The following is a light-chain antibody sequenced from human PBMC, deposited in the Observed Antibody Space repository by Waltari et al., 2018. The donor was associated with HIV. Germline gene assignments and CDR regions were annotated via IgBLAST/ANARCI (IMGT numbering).Light chain of an antibody. CDR3: SSYTSSSTYV. CDR2: EVS. V-gene: IGLV2-18*02. Sequence: QSALTQPPSVSGSPGQSVTISSTGTSSDVGSYNRVSWYQQPPGTAPPRMIYEVSTRAAGVPGRFSGSKSGNTASLTISGRQAEDEADYYCSSYTSSSTYVFGTGTKVTVL. J-gene: IGLJ1*01. CDR1: SSDVGSYNR.